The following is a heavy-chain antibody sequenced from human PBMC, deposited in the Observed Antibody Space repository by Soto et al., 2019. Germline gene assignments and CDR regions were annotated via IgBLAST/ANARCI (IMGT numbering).Heavy chain of an antibody. CDR3: AKNSFSGSKRILDS. Sequence: PXVSLRLSCAASGFRDGFPFSDYDMHWFRQAPGKGLEWVALISFDGSTKNYVDSVEGRFTISRDNSRDTLFLQMDSLRPEDTAVYYCAKNSFSGSKRILDSWGQGTLVTVSS. CDR1: GFRDGFPFSDYD. D-gene: IGHD1-26*01. CDR2: ISFDGSTK. V-gene: IGHV3-30*18. J-gene: IGHJ4*02.